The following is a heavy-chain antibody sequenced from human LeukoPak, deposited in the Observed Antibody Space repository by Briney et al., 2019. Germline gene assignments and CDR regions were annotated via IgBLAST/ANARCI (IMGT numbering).Heavy chain of an antibody. CDR3: ASMVRGGSNWFDP. J-gene: IGHJ5*02. CDR2: IIPIFGTA. D-gene: IGHD3-10*01. CDR1: GGTFSSYA. V-gene: IGHV1-69*06. Sequence: GSSVKVSCKASGGTFSSYAISWVRQAPGQGLEWMGGIIPIFGTANYAQKFQGRVTITADKSTSTAYMELSSLRSEDTAVYYCASMVRGGSNWFDPWGQGTLVTVSS.